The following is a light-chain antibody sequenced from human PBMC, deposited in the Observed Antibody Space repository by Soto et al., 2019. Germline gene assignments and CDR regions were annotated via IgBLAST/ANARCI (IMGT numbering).Light chain of an antibody. Sequence: QSVLTQPPSASGSPGQSVTISCTGTSSDVGGYNYVSWYQQHPGKAPKLMIYEVSKRPSGVPDRFSGSKSGNTASLTVSGLQADDEADYYCSSSAGSNKGSVFGTGTKLTVL. CDR3: SSSAGSNKGSV. J-gene: IGLJ1*01. V-gene: IGLV2-8*01. CDR1: SSDVGGYNY. CDR2: EVS.